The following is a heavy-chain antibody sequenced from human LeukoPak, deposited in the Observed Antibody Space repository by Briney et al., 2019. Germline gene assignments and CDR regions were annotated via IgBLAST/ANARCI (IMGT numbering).Heavy chain of an antibody. V-gene: IGHV3-66*01. CDR3: ARDEVGAGNTYVKFDC. CDR1: GLTVSSNY. J-gene: IGHJ4*02. Sequence: GGSLRLSCAASGLTVSSNYMSWVRQAPGKRLEWVSVIYGGGNTYYADSVQVRFTISRDNSKNTLYLQMNSLRAEDTAVYYCARDEVGAGNTYVKFDCWGQGTLVTVSS. CDR2: IYGGGNT. D-gene: IGHD5-18*01.